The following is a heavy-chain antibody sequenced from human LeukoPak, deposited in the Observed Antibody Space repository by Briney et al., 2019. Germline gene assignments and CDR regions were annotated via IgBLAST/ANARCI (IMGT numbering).Heavy chain of an antibody. Sequence: GASVNVSCKSSGYTFTGYYIHWVRQTPGQGLEWIGWHNPNTGGTNYAQKLQGRVTMTRDTSIYTAYVDLSSLTSDDTAVFYCARHHPGYDLTGYYLGYWGQGTLVTVSS. D-gene: IGHD3-9*01. CDR2: HNPNTGGT. J-gene: IGHJ4*02. V-gene: IGHV1-2*02. CDR1: GYTFTGYY. CDR3: ARHHPGYDLTGYYLGY.